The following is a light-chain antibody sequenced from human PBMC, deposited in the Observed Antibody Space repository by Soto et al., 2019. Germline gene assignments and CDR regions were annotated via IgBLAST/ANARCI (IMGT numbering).Light chain of an antibody. CDR1: LSVSSD. CDR2: GAS. J-gene: IGKJ1*01. CDR3: QQYFRWPPWT. V-gene: IGKV3-15*01. Sequence: EVLMTQSPATLSASPGDRVTLSCRASLSVSSDLAWYQQKPGQAPTLLIYGASIRATGVPARFSGSGSGTDFTLTIDSLQSEDVADYYCQQYFRWPPWTFGQGTKVDIK.